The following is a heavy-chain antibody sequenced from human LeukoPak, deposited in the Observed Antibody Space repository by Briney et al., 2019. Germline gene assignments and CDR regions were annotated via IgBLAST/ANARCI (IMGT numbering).Heavy chain of an antibody. V-gene: IGHV4-39*07. CDR1: GDSIRSSSYS. J-gene: IGHJ4*02. CDR2: IYYSGST. Sequence: SETLSLTCTIPGDSIRSSSYSWGRIPQPPVKGLEWIGSIYYSGSTYYNPSLKSRVTISVDTSKNQFSLKLSSVTAADTAVYYCARAMVRGAYSWGQGTLVTVSS. D-gene: IGHD3-10*01. CDR3: ARAMVRGAYS.